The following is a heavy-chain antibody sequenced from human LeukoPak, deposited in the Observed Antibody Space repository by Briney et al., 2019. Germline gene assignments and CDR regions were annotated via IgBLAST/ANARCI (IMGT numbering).Heavy chain of an antibody. CDR3: ARVPVVTYYDILTGYYPGYYYYMDV. D-gene: IGHD3-9*01. CDR1: GGTFSGYA. CDR2: IIPIFGTA. J-gene: IGHJ6*03. V-gene: IGHV1-69*06. Sequence: GASVKVSCKASGGTFSGYAISWVRQAPGQGLEWMGGIIPIFGTANYAQKFQGRVTITADKSTSTAYMELSSLRSEDTAVYYCARVPVVTYYDILTGYYPGYYYYMDVWGKGTTVTVSS.